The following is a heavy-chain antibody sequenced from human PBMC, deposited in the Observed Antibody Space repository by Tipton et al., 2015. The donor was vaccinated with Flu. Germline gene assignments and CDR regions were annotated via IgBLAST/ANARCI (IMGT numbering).Heavy chain of an antibody. CDR2: IKQDGSEK. V-gene: IGHV3-7*01. CDR3: ASDSGYDSGFDY. J-gene: IGHJ4*02. CDR1: GFTFSSYW. D-gene: IGHD5-12*01. Sequence: GSLRLSCEASGFTFSSYWMSWVRQAPGKGLEWVANIKQDGSEKYYVDSVKGRFTISRDNAKNSLYLQMNSLRAEDTAVYYCASDSGYDSGFDYWGQGTLVTVSS.